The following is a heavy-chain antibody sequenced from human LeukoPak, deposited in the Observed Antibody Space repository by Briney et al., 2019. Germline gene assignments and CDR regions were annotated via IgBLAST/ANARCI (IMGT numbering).Heavy chain of an antibody. J-gene: IGHJ4*02. Sequence: PSETLSLTCTVSGGSISSYYWSWIRQPLGKGLEWIGYIYYSGSTNYNPSLKSRVTISVDTSKNQFSLKLSSVTAADTAVYYCASATPGGNFDYWGQGTLVTVSS. CDR1: GGSISSYY. CDR3: ASATPGGNFDY. V-gene: IGHV4-59*01. CDR2: IYYSGST. D-gene: IGHD4-23*01.